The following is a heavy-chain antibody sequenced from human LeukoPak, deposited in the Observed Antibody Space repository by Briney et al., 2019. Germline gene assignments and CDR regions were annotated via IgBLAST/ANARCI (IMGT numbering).Heavy chain of an antibody. CDR1: GFTFSSYG. CDR3: AKLLTTTVTTFTSFDY. Sequence: PGRSLRLSCAASGFTFSSYGMHWVRQAPGKGLEWVAVISYDGSNKYYADSVKGRFTISRDNSKNTLYLQMNSLRAEDTAVYYCAKLLTTTVTTFTSFDYWGQGTLVTVSS. CDR2: ISYDGSNK. V-gene: IGHV3-30*18. J-gene: IGHJ4*02. D-gene: IGHD4-17*01.